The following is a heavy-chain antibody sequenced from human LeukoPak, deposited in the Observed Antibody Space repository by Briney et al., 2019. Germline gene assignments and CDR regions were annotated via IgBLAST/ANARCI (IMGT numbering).Heavy chain of an antibody. CDR3: ARARTDLWFGDLAYAFEI. CDR2: INPNSGGT. Sequence: ASVKVSCKASGYTFTGYYMHWLRQAPGQGLEWMGWINPNSGGTNYAQKFQGRVTMTRDTSTSTAYMELSSLRSDDTAVYYCARARTDLWFGDLAYAFEIWGPGTMVTVSS. J-gene: IGHJ3*02. CDR1: GYTFTGYY. V-gene: IGHV1-2*02. D-gene: IGHD3-10*01.